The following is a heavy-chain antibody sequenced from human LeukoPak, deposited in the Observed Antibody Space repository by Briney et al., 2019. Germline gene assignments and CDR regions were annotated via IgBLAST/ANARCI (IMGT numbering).Heavy chain of an antibody. J-gene: IGHJ4*02. D-gene: IGHD3-10*01. CDR1: GFSFSSYW. CDR2: IWYDGSDK. V-gene: IGHV3-33*08. CDR3: ASAPYGSGTFLDY. Sequence: PGGSLRLSCAASGFSFSSYWMHWVRQASGKGLEWVAVIWYDGSDKYSADSVKGRFTISRDNSKNTLYLQMNSLRAEDTAVYYCASAPYGSGTFLDYWGQGTLVTVSS.